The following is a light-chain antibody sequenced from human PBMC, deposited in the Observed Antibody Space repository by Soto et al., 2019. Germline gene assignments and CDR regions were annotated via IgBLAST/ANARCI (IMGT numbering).Light chain of an antibody. CDR2: DVF. Sequence: EIVLTQSPDTLSLSPGDRATLSCRASQSVSSSYLAWYQQKPGQAPRLLIYDVFNRATGIPARFSGSGSGTDFTLTISSLEPEDFAVYYCQQRSNWPPEITFGQGTRLEIK. CDR1: QSVSSSY. V-gene: IGKV3-11*01. CDR3: QQRSNWPPEIT. J-gene: IGKJ5*01.